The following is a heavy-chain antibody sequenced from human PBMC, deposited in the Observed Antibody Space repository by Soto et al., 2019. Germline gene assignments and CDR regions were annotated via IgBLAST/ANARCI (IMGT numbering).Heavy chain of an antibody. CDR3: ARDSPSSSYYYYYGMDV. V-gene: IGHV4-31*03. D-gene: IGHD6-6*01. Sequence: QVQLQESGPGLVKPSQTLSLTCTVSGGSISSGGYYWSWIRQHPGKGLEWIGYIYYSGSTYYNPSLKSRVTISVDTSKNQFSLKLSSMTAADTAVYYCARDSPSSSYYYYYGMDVWGQGTTVTVSS. J-gene: IGHJ6*02. CDR1: GGSISSGGYY. CDR2: IYYSGST.